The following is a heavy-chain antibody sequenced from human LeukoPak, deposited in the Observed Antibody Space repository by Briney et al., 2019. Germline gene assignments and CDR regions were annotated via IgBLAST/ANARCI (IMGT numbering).Heavy chain of an antibody. V-gene: IGHV1-2*02. D-gene: IGHD3-22*01. J-gene: IGHJ4*02. CDR2: INPNSGGT. CDR1: GYTFTGYY. Sequence: ASVKVSCKASGYTFTGYYMYWVRQAPGQGLEWMGWINPNSGGTNYAQKFQGRVTMTRDKSISSAYMELSRLRSDDTAVYYCARDYSSGSPDYWGQGTLVTVSS. CDR3: ARDYSSGSPDY.